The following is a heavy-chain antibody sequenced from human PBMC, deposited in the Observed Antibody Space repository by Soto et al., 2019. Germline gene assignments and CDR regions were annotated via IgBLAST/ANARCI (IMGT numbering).Heavy chain of an antibody. CDR3: ARDFGY. CDR2: MSGIGDST. Sequence: GGSLRLSCAASGFPLRSYAMSWVRQAPGKGLEWVPSMSGIGDSTYYADSVKGRFTISRDNAKNTLYLQMNSLRAEDTAVYYCARDFGYWGQGTLVTVSS. V-gene: IGHV3-23*01. J-gene: IGHJ4*02. CDR1: GFPLRSYA.